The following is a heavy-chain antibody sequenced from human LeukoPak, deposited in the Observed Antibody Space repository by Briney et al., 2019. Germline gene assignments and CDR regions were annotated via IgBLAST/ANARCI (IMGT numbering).Heavy chain of an antibody. CDR1: GFTFSNYG. V-gene: IGHV3-33*01. J-gene: IGHJ4*02. Sequence: PGRSLRLSCAASGFTFSNYGMHWVRQAPGKGLEWVALIWYDGNNKYYADSVKGRFTVSRDNSKNTLYLQMNSLRAEDTAVYYCVAGSSWFRLDYWGQGTLVAVSS. CDR2: IWYDGNNK. D-gene: IGHD6-13*01. CDR3: VAGSSWFRLDY.